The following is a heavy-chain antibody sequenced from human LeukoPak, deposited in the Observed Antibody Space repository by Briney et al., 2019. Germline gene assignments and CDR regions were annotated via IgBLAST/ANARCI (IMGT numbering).Heavy chain of an antibody. V-gene: IGHV3-64*01. CDR2: ITGDGGYT. CDR3: ARVSTNDRRNAFDI. CDR1: GFTFSTYV. D-gene: IGHD2-8*01. Sequence: GGSLRLSCAASGFTFSTYVMQWVRQAPGKGLEYVSAITGDGGYTYYAYSVKGRFTISRDNSKKTLYLQMRSLRADDMAVYYCARVSTNDRRNAFDIWGQGTMVTVSS. J-gene: IGHJ3*02.